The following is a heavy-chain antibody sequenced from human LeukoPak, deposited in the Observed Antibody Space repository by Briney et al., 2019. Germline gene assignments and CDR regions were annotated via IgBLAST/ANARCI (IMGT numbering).Heavy chain of an antibody. J-gene: IGHJ6*03. D-gene: IGHD3-22*01. Sequence: SVKVSFKASGGTFSIYAISWVRQAPGQGLEWMGGIIPIFGTANYAQKFQGRVTITAEESTSTAYMELSSLISEDTAVYYCASGSSGYGYYYYMDVWGKGTTVTVSS. V-gene: IGHV1-69*01. CDR3: ASGSSGYGYYYYMDV. CDR2: IIPIFGTA. CDR1: GGTFSIYA.